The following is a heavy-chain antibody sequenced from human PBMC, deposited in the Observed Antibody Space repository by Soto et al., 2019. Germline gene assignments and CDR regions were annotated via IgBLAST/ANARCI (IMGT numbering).Heavy chain of an antibody. CDR1: GYTFTGYY. D-gene: IGHD1-26*01. V-gene: IGHV1-2*02. CDR2: INPNSGGT. J-gene: IGHJ3*02. CDR3: ALGEWELLGGAFDI. Sequence: AASVKVSCKASGYTFTGYYMHWVRQAPGQGLEWMGWINPNSGGTNYAQKFQGRVTMTRDTSISTAYMELSRLRSDDTAVYYCALGEWELLGGAFDIWGQGTMVTVSS.